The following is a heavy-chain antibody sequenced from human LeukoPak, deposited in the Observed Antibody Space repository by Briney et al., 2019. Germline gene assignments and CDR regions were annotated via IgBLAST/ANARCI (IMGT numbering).Heavy chain of an antibody. CDR2: IIPILGIA. CDR1: GCTFSSYA. D-gene: IGHD1-7*01. V-gene: IGHV1-69*04. J-gene: IGHJ4*02. CDR3: ASSYNWNYVSFDY. Sequence: ASVKVSCKDSGCTFSSYAISWVRQAPGQGLEWMGRIIPILGIANYAQKFQGRVTITADKSTSTAYMELSSLRSEDTAVYYCASSYNWNYVSFDYWGQGTLVTVSP.